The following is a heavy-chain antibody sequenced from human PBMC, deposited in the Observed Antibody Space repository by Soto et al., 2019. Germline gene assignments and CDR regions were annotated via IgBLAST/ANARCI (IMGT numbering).Heavy chain of an antibody. CDR1: GYTFTSYY. CDR2: INPSGGST. V-gene: IGHV1-46*01. D-gene: IGHD2-15*01. Sequence: ASVKVSCKASGYTFTSYYMHWVRQAPGQGLEWMGIINPSGGSTSYAQKFQGRVTMTRDTSTSTVYMELSSLRSEDTAVYYCATDPVVAATHDWFDPWGQGTLVTVPQ. CDR3: ATDPVVAATHDWFDP. J-gene: IGHJ5*02.